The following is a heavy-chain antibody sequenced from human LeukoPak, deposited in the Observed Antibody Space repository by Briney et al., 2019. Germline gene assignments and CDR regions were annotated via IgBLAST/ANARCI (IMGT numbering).Heavy chain of an antibody. CDR2: IYHNGTT. CDR1: GASLQNRYY. CDR3: SSLHGTGIRTPLWDY. J-gene: IGHJ4*02. V-gene: IGHV4-38-2*02. D-gene: IGHD1-14*01. Sequence: PSETLSLTCSVYGASLQNRYYWGWVRQSPGEGLEWVGSIYHNGTTYYSPPLKRQVNISVDTSKNQFSLNLSSVTAADTAVYFCSSLHGTGIRTPLWDYWGQGTLVTVS.